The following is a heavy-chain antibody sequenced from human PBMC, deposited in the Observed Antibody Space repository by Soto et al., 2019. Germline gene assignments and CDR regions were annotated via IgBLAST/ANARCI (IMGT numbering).Heavy chain of an antibody. D-gene: IGHD4-17*01. V-gene: IGHV3-73*02. Sequence: EVQLVESGGGLVQPGGSLKLSCAASGFTFSGSAMHWVRQASGKGLEWVGRIRSKANSYATAYAASVKGRFTISRDDSKNTAYLQMNSLKTEDTAVYYCTRRDYGDYPQAVWGQGTLVTVSS. CDR3: TRRDYGDYPQAV. CDR1: GFTFSGSA. J-gene: IGHJ4*02. CDR2: IRSKANSYAT.